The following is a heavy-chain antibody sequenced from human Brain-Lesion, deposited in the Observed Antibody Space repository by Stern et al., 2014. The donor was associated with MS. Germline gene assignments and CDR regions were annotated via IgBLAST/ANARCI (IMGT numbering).Heavy chain of an antibody. V-gene: IGHV5-51*01. D-gene: IGHD6-6*01. CDR2: IWPGDSDT. J-gene: IGHJ4*02. CDR1: GYRFTSNW. CDR3: ARRGDSSSSGFDY. Sequence: VQLGQPGAEVKKPGESLKISCKGSGYRFTSNWIGWGRQMPGKGLEWMGIIWPGDSDTRYSPSFQGQVTISADKSISTAYLQWSSLQASDTAMYYCARRGDSSSSGFDYWGQGTLVIVSS.